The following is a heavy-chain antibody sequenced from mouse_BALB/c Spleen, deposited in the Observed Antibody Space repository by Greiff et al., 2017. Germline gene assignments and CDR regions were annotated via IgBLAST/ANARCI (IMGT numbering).Heavy chain of an antibody. Sequence: EVQVVESGGGLVQPGGSRKLSCAASGFTFSSFGMHWVRQAPEKGLEWVAYISSGSSTIYYADTVKGRFTISRDNPKNTLFLHMTSLRSEDTAMYYCARSVATEAMDDWGQGTSVTVSS. D-gene: IGHD1-1*01. J-gene: IGHJ4*01. CDR1: GFTFSSFG. V-gene: IGHV5-17*02. CDR3: ARSVATEAMDD. CDR2: ISSGSSTI.